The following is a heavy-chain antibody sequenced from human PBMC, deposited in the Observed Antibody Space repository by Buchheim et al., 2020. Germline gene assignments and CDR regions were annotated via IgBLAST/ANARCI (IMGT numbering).Heavy chain of an antibody. J-gene: IGHJ5*01. D-gene: IGHD3-22*01. CDR1: GFTFSSYA. CDR3: AKSSGWFDS. CDR2: ISGSGGST. V-gene: IGHV3-23*01. Sequence: EVQLLESGGGLVQPGGSLRLSCAASGFTFSSYAMSWVRQAPGKGLEWVSAISGSGGSTSYADSVKGRFTISRDNAKSSLFLEMKSLGAEDTAIYYCAKSSGWFDSWGQGTL.